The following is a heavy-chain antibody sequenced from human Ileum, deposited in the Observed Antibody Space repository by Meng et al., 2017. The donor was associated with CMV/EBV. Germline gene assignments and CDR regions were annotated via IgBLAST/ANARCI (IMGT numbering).Heavy chain of an antibody. D-gene: IGHD6-19*01. CDR3: AKDSVGRGGYDSHSNGPFDY. CDR2: ISSSSSYI. V-gene: IGHV3-21*04. Sequence: GESLKISCAASGFTFSSYSMNWVRQAPGKGLEWVSSISSSSSYIYYADSVKGRFTISRDNAKNSLYLQMNSLRAEDTAVYYCAKDSVGRGGYDSHSNGPFDYWGQGILVTVSS. J-gene: IGHJ4*02. CDR1: GFTFSSYS.